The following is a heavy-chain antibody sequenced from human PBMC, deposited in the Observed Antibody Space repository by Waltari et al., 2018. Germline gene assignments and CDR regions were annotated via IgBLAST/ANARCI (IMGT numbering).Heavy chain of an antibody. J-gene: IGHJ4*02. V-gene: IGHV3-7*01. CDR1: GFACGTFW. CDR2: VKEDGSEK. Sequence: EVQLVESGGNWVQPGGSLRLSGAASGFACGTFWRSWVRQAPGKGLEWVANVKEDGSEKYYVDSVKGRFTISRDNAKNSLYLQMNSLRAEDTAVYFCARGRVDFAYWGQGTLVTVSS. CDR3: ARGRVDFAY.